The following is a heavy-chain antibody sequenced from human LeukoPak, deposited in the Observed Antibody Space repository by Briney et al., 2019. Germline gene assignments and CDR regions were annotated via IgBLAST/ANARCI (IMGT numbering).Heavy chain of an antibody. D-gene: IGHD3-9*01. J-gene: IGHJ5*02. V-gene: IGHV4-30-4*01. Sequence: SETLSLTCTVSGGSISSGDYYWSWIRQPPGKGLEWIGYIYYSGSTYYNPSLKSRVTISVDTSKNQFSLKLSSVTAADTAVYYCASLVLRYFDWLPHRLNWFDPWGQGTLVTVSS. CDR2: IYYSGST. CDR1: GGSISSGDYY. CDR3: ASLVLRYFDWLPHRLNWFDP.